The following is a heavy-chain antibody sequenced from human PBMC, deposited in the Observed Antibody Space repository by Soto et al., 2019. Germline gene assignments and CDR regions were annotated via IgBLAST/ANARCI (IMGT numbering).Heavy chain of an antibody. D-gene: IGHD3-10*01. V-gene: IGHV4-39*01. CDR1: GGSISSSSYY. Sequence: SETLSLTCTVSGGSISSSSYYWGWIRQPPGKGLEWIGSIYYSGSTYYNPSLKSRVTISVDTSKNQFSLKLSSVTAADTAVYYCASVMVRGVDYWGQGNLVT. CDR2: IYYSGST. CDR3: ASVMVRGVDY. J-gene: IGHJ4*02.